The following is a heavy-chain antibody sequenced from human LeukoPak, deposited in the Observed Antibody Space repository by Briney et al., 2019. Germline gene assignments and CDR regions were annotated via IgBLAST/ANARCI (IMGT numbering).Heavy chain of an antibody. D-gene: IGHD5-18*01. V-gene: IGHV3-23*01. CDR3: AKLIQLWHIDY. CDR1: GFTFSSYG. Sequence: PGRSLRLSCAASGFTFSSYGMHWVRQAPGKGLEWVSAISGSGGSTYYADSVKGRFTISRDNSKNTLYLQMNSLRAEDTAVYYCAKLIQLWHIDYWGQGTLVTVSS. J-gene: IGHJ4*02. CDR2: ISGSGGST.